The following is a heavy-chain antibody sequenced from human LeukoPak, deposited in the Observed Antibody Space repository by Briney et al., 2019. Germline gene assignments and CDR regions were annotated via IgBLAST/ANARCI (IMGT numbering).Heavy chain of an antibody. CDR3: ARDSGYSSGWYNVDY. Sequence: PSETLSLTCTVSGRSIISSSYYWGWIRQPPGSGLEWNGRIYYSVSTNYNPSLKSRVTISVDTSKNQFSLKLSSVTAADTAVYYCARDSGYSSGWYNVDYWGQGTLVTVSS. J-gene: IGHJ4*02. V-gene: IGHV4-39*07. CDR1: GRSIISSSYY. D-gene: IGHD6-19*01. CDR2: IYYSVST.